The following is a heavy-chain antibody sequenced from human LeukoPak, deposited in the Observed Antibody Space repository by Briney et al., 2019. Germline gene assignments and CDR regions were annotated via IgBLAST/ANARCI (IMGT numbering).Heavy chain of an antibody. CDR3: ARLQTWVAAADPGY. D-gene: IGHD6-13*01. V-gene: IGHV4-34*01. CDR1: GGSFSGYY. J-gene: IGHJ4*02. Sequence: SETLSLTCAVYGGSFSGYYWSWIRQPPGKGLEWIGEINHSGSTNYNPSLKSRVTISVDTSKNQFSLKLSSVTAADTAVYYCARLQTWVAAADPGYWGQGTLVTVSS. CDR2: INHSGST.